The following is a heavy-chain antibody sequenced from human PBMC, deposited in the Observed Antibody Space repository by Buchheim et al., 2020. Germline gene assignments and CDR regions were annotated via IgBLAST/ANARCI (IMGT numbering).Heavy chain of an antibody. CDR2: ISGGSVYT. CDR3: ARDGGHCSSTACFDFDY. V-gene: IGHV3-11*05. D-gene: IGHD2-2*01. CDR1: GIDFSDYY. Sequence: QVHLVESGGGLGKPGGSLRLSCAASGIDFSDYYMNWIRQAPGKGLEWVSYISGGSVYTDYADSVKGRFTISRDNAKKSLYLEMGSLRAEDTAVYYCARDGGHCSSTACFDFDYWGQG. J-gene: IGHJ4*02.